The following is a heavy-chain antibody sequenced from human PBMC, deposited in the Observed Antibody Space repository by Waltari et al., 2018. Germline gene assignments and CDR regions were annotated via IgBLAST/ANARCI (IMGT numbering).Heavy chain of an antibody. CDR1: GFTFSSYG. J-gene: IGHJ4*02. D-gene: IGHD2-2*01. CDR2: IWYDGSNK. V-gene: IGHV3-33*03. Sequence: QVQLVESGGGVVQPGRSLRLSCAASGFTFSSYGMHWVRQAPGKGLEVVAVIWYDGSNKYYADSVKGRFTISRDKSKNTLYLKMNSLRAEDTAVYYCAKGAQVVPAAIDYWGQGTLVTVSS. CDR3: AKGAQVVPAAIDY.